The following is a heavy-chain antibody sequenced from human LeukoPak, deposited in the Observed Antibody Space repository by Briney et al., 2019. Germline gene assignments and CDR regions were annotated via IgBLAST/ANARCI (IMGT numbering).Heavy chain of an antibody. V-gene: IGHV3-66*01. CDR2: IYSGGST. Sequence: GGSLRLSCAASGFTVSSNYMSWVRQAPGKGLEWVSVIYSGGSTYYADSVKGRFTISRDNSKNTLYLQMNSLRAEGTAVYYCAREDIVVVPAANGGSGWFDPWGQGTLVTVSS. J-gene: IGHJ5*02. CDR1: GFTVSSNY. CDR3: AREDIVVVPAANGGSGWFDP. D-gene: IGHD2-2*01.